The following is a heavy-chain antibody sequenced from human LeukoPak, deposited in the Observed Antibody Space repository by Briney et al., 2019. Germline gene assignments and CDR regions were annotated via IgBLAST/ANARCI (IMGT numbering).Heavy chain of an antibody. J-gene: IGHJ3*02. D-gene: IGHD1-26*01. Sequence: GGSLRLSCAASGFTFSSYWMHWVRQAPGKGLVWVSRINSDGSSTSYADSVKGRFTISRDNAKNTLHLQMNSLRAEDTAVYYCAREGATKDAFDIWGQGTMVTVSS. CDR1: GFTFSSYW. V-gene: IGHV3-74*01. CDR2: INSDGSST. CDR3: AREGATKDAFDI.